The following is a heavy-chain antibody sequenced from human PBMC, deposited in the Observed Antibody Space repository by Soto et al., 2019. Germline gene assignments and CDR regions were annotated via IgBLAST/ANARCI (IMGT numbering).Heavy chain of an antibody. D-gene: IGHD3-3*01. J-gene: IGHJ4*02. CDR1: GYTFTSYG. CDR3: AREGRDYYDFWSGFDY. CDR2: ISVYNGNT. Sequence: QVQLVQSGAEVKKPGASVKVSCKASGYTFTSYGISWVRQAPGQGLEWMGWISVYNGNTNYAQKLQGRVTMTTDTSTSTAYMELRRLRSDDTAVYYCAREGRDYYDFWSGFDYWGQGTLVTVSS. V-gene: IGHV1-18*01.